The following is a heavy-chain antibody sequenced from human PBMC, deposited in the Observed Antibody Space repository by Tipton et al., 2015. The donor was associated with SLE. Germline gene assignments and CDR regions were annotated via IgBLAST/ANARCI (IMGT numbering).Heavy chain of an antibody. Sequence: TLSLTCTVSGGSVSSSSKYWAWIRQHPGKGLEWIGYIYNSGTTYYNPSLKSRVSISIDTSKKQFSLKLSSVTAADTAVYYCAREWQDKSAYLDYWGQGTLVTVSS. D-gene: IGHD2-15*01. V-gene: IGHV4-31*03. CDR2: IYNSGTT. CDR3: AREWQDKSAYLDY. CDR1: GGSVSSSSKY. J-gene: IGHJ4*02.